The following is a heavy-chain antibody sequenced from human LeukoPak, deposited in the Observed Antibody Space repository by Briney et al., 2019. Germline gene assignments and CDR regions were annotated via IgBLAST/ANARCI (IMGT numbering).Heavy chain of an antibody. Sequence: GAAVKVSFKSAGDTFSSYAISWVRQAPGQGLEWMGGIIPIFGTANYSQKFQGRVTITADESTSTAYMAMSSLRSEDTDVYYCARGAVVAATPYYYSMDVWGQGTTVTVSS. CDR3: ARGAVVAATPYYYSMDV. CDR1: GDTFSSYA. J-gene: IGHJ6*02. CDR2: IIPIFGTA. V-gene: IGHV1-69*01. D-gene: IGHD2-15*01.